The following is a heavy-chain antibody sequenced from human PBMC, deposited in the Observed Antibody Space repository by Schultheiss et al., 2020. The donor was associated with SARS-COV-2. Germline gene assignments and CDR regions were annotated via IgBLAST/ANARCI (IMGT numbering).Heavy chain of an antibody. CDR2: IRGRDGST. Sequence: GGSLRLSCAASGFSFSTYDMSWARQAPGKGLDWVSVIRGRDGSTYYADSVKGRFTISRDNSKNTLYLQMNSLRAEDTAVYYCASLVPNTIAAADSSYWGQGTLVTVSS. CDR1: GFSFSTYD. D-gene: IGHD6-13*01. J-gene: IGHJ4*02. CDR3: ASLVPNTIAAADSSY. V-gene: IGHV3-23*01.